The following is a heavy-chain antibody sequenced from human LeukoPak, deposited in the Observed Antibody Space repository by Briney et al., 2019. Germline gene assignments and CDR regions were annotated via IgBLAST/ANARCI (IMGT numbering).Heavy chain of an antibody. Sequence: GGSLRLSCAASGFTFSSYWMSWVRQAPGKGLEWVATIRQDGSQKYYVDSVKGRFTISRDNAKNSLYLQMNSLRAEDTAVYYCASRIVGATLNDDYWGQGTLVTVSS. CDR2: IRQDGSQK. CDR3: ASRIVGATLNDDY. J-gene: IGHJ4*02. D-gene: IGHD1-26*01. V-gene: IGHV3-7*01. CDR1: GFTFSSYW.